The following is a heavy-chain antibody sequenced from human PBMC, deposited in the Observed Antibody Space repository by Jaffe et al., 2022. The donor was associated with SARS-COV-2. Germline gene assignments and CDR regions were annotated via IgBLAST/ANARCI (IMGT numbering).Heavy chain of an antibody. D-gene: IGHD2-2*01. CDR3: ARAYCDSTGCPTFGQSWFDP. J-gene: IGHJ5*02. V-gene: IGHV4-39*01. CDR1: GGSISSTRYY. CDR2: IYYSGIT. Sequence: QLQLQESGPGLVKPSETLSLTCTVSGGSISSTRYYWGWIRQSPGKGLEWIGSIYYSGITYYNPSLKSRVTVSVDTSRNQFSLKLNSVTATDTAVYHCARAYCDSTGCPTFGQSWFDPWGQGTLVIVSS.